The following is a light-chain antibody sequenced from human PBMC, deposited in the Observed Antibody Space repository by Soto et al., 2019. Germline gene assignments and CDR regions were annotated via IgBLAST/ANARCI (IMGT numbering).Light chain of an antibody. V-gene: IGLV1-40*01. J-gene: IGLJ1*01. CDR1: SSNIGAGYD. CDR3: QSYDSTLSARYV. CDR2: GTI. Sequence: QSALTQPPSVFGAPGQRVTISCTGSSSNIGAGYDVHWYQQRPETAPKLLIFGTINRPSGGPDRFSGSKSGTSASLAITGLQAEDEGDYYCQSYDSTLSARYVFGTGTKVTVL.